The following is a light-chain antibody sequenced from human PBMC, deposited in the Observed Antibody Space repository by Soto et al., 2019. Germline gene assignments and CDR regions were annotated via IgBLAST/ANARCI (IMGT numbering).Light chain of an antibody. V-gene: IGLV2-14*01. CDR2: DVT. J-gene: IGLJ2*01. CDR1: SSDVGGYQY. Sequence: QSALTQPASVSGSPGQSITISCTGTSSDVGGYQYVSWYQQHPGKAPKLMIYDVTWRPSGVSNRVSGSKSGNTASLTISGLQSEDEADYYCSSYTSSATVLFGGGTQLTVL. CDR3: SSYTSSATVL.